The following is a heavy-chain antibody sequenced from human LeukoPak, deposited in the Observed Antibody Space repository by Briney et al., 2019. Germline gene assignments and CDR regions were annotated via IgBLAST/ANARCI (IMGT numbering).Heavy chain of an antibody. CDR2: IYSGGST. V-gene: IGHV3-53*04. D-gene: IGHD2-8*02. Sequence: GGSLSLSCAASGFTVSSNYMSWVRQPPGKGLEWVSVIYSGGSTYYADSVKGRFTISRHNSKNTLYLQMSSLRAEDTAVYYCARAKPTGDIVYLGEGALVTVSS. CDR3: ARAKPTGDIVY. J-gene: IGHJ4*02. CDR1: GFTVSSNY.